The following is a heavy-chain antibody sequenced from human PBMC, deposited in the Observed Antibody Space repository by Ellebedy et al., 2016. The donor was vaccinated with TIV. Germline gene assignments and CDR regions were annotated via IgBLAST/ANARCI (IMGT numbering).Heavy chain of an antibody. J-gene: IGHJ6*02. V-gene: IGHV3-49*04. CDR1: GSTFGDYA. CDR3: TRDLTTLAAAGTGIYYYTMDV. CDR2: IRSKAYGGTT. Sequence: GGSLRLXXTASGSTFGDYAMSWVRQAPGKGLEWLSFIRSKAYGGTTEYAASVKGRFTISRDDSKSIAYLQMNSLKAEDTAVYYCTRDLTTLAAAGTGIYYYTMDVWGQGTTVTVSS. D-gene: IGHD6-13*01.